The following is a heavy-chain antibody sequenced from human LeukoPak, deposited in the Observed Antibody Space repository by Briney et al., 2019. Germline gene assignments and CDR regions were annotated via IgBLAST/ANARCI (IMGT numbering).Heavy chain of an antibody. V-gene: IGHV4-34*01. CDR1: GGSFSGYY. CDR3: ARHIATFARYHTRFDY. D-gene: IGHD3-3*01. Sequence: SETLSLTCAVYGGSFSGYYWSWIRQPPGKGLEWIGEINHSGSTYYNPSLKSRVTISVDTSKNQFSLKLSSVTAADTAVYYCARHIATFARYHTRFDYWGQGTLVTVSS. CDR2: INHSGST. J-gene: IGHJ4*02.